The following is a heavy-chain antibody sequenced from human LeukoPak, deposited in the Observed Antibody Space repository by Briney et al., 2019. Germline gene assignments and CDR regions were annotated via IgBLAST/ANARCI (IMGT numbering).Heavy chain of an antibody. D-gene: IGHD2-21*01. J-gene: IGHJ4*02. CDR3: AKDVSGDSFDY. V-gene: IGHV3-30*02. CDR1: GFTFSTYG. Sequence: AGGSLRLSCAASGFTFSTYGIHWVRQVPGKGLEWVAFIRYDGGNTYYADSVKGRFTISRDNSKNTLYLQMNGLRAEDTAVYYCAKDVSGDSFDYWGQGTLVTVSS. CDR2: IRYDGGNT.